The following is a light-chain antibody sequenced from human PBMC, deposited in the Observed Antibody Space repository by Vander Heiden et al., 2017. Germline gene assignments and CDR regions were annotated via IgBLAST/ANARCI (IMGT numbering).Light chain of an antibody. Sequence: GSLGERATINCKSSQSVLYSSNNKNYLAWYQQKPGQPPKLLIYWASTRESGVPGRFSGSGSGTDFTLTISSLQAEDVAVYYCQQYYSTPRTFGQGTKVEIK. CDR1: QSVLYSSNNKNY. CDR2: WAS. CDR3: QQYYSTPRT. J-gene: IGKJ1*01. V-gene: IGKV4-1*01.